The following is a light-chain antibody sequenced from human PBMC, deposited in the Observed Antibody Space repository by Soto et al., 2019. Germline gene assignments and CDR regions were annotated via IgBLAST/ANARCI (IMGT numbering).Light chain of an antibody. Sequence: QSALTQPASVSGSAGQSITISCTGTSSDVGGYNYVSWYQQHPGKAPKLMIYDVSNRPSGVSNRFSGSKSGNTASLTISGLQAEDEADYYCSSYTSSRTRVFGTGTKVTVL. CDR3: SSYTSSRTRV. J-gene: IGLJ1*01. CDR1: SSDVGGYNY. CDR2: DVS. V-gene: IGLV2-14*01.